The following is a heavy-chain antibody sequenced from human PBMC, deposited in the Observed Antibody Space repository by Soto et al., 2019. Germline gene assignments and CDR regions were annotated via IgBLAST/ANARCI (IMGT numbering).Heavy chain of an antibody. J-gene: IGHJ4*02. Sequence: GGSLRLSCAASGFTFTRYSMNWVRQAPGKGLEWVSSISSTTNYIYYADSMKGRFTVSRDNAKNSVYLEMNSLSAEDPAVYYCARESEDLTSNFDYWGQGTLVTVSS. CDR1: GFTFTRYS. CDR3: ARESEDLTSNFDY. CDR2: ISSTTNYI. V-gene: IGHV3-21*01.